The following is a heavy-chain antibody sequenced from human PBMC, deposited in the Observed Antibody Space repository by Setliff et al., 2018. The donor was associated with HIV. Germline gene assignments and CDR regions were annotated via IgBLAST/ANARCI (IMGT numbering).Heavy chain of an antibody. CDR3: ATCSSPLDY. J-gene: IGHJ4*02. D-gene: IGHD2-15*01. Sequence: GGSLRLSCAASGFTVDSKYMSWVRQAPGKGLEWVSVMYSGGTTYYADSVKGRFTISRHNSKNTLYLQMDSLRSEDTAVYYCATCSSPLDYWGQGTLVTVSS. CDR2: MYSGGTT. V-gene: IGHV3-53*04. CDR1: GFTVDSKY.